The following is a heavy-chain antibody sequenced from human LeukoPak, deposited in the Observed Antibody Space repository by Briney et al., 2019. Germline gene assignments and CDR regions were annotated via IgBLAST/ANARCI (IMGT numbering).Heavy chain of an antibody. V-gene: IGHV4-30-4*01. J-gene: IGHJ4*02. CDR1: GGSISSGDYY. CDR3: ASSRTYYDFWSRYYTGTTSRYYFDY. Sequence: SETLSLTCTVSGGSISSGDYYWSWIRQPPGKGLEWIGYIYYSGSTYYNPSLKSRVTISVDTSKNQFSLKLSSVTAADTAVYYCASSRTYYDFWSRYYTGTTSRYYFDYWGQGTLVTVSS. CDR2: IYYSGST. D-gene: IGHD3-3*01.